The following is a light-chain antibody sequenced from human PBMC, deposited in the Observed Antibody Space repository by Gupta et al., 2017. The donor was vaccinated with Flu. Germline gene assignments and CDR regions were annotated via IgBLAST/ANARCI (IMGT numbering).Light chain of an antibody. CDR3: SSYTGSYTL. Sequence: QSITIYCLGTNSEGGAYNYVSGYQHHPGNAPRLVIFEVNNRPSGVSNRFSGSKSGTTASLTITGLQAEDEGHYYCSSYTGSYTLFGGGTKLTVL. CDR2: EVN. J-gene: IGLJ2*01. V-gene: IGLV2-14*01. CDR1: NSEGGAYNY.